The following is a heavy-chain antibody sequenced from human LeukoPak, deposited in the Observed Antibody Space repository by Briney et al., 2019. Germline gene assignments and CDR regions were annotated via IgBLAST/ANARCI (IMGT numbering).Heavy chain of an antibody. V-gene: IGHV3-9*01. CDR3: AINGGAESGYGNFDS. J-gene: IGHJ4*02. D-gene: IGHD5-12*01. Sequence: SLRLSCSGSGFTVDYYAWDWVRQGPGKGLEWVSDINWSSASIGYAYSVKGRLTTARAKAKTSLSLQMNSLRAEATAFYYCAINGGAESGYGNFDSSGQGTLVTVSS. CDR2: INWSSASI. CDR1: GFTVDYYA.